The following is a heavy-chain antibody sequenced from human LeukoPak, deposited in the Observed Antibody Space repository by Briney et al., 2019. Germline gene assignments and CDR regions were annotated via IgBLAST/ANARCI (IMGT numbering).Heavy chain of an antibody. Sequence: PSETLSLTCTVSGGSISGGNYYWSWIRQPAGKGLEWIVRISTSGSTSYNPSLKSRVTISVDTSKNQFSLKVSSVTAADTAVYYCARGGFPGYSSSWFYWGQGTLVTVSS. D-gene: IGHD6-13*01. V-gene: IGHV4-61*02. J-gene: IGHJ4*02. CDR1: GGSISGGNYY. CDR2: ISTSGST. CDR3: ARGGFPGYSSSWFY.